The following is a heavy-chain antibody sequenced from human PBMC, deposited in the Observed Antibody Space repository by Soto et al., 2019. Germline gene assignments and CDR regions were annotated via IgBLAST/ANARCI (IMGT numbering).Heavy chain of an antibody. CDR1: GYTFTSYD. J-gene: IGHJ4*02. CDR2: MNPNSGNT. V-gene: IGHV1-8*01. Sequence: ASVKVSCKASGYTFTSYDINWVRQATGQGLEWMGWMNPNSGNTGYAQKFQGRVTMTRNTSISTAYMELSSLRSEDTAVYYCARGGSTSWPFDYWGQGALVTVSS. D-gene: IGHD2-2*01. CDR3: ARGGSTSWPFDY.